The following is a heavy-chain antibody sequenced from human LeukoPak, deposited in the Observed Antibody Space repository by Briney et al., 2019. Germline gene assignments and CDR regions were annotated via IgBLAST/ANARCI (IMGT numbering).Heavy chain of an antibody. V-gene: IGHV1-2*02. Sequence: GASVKVSCKASGYTFTGYYMHWVRQAPGQGLEWMGWINPNSGGTNYAQKFQGRVTMTRDTSISTAYMELSRLRSDDTAVYYWARGASRGYCSGGSCWYFDYWGQGTLVTVSS. CDR3: ARGASRGYCSGGSCWYFDY. J-gene: IGHJ4*02. CDR1: GYTFTGYY. D-gene: IGHD2-15*01. CDR2: INPNSGGT.